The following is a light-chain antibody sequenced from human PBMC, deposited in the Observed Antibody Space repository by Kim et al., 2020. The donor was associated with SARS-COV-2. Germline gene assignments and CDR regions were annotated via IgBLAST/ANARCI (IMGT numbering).Light chain of an antibody. CDR1: KLGDKY. Sequence: SYELTQPPSVSVSPGQTASITCPGDKLGDKYACWYQQKPGQSPVLVIYQDSKRPSGIPERFSGSNSGNTATLTISGTQAMDEADYYCQAWDSSTHVVFGGGTQLTVL. J-gene: IGLJ2*01. V-gene: IGLV3-1*01. CDR3: QAWDSSTHVV. CDR2: QDS.